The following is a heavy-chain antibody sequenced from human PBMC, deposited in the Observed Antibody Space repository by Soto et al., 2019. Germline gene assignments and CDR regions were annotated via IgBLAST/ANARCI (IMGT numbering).Heavy chain of an antibody. CDR3: ARGPQHSP. CDR1: GGSISSGGYS. Sequence: QLQPQESGSGLMKPSQTLSLTCAVSGGSISSGGYSWSWIRQPPGKGLEWSGYIYHSGSNYYNPSLMSRATISVDRAKNQFSMKLSSVPAADTAVYYCARGPQHSPWGQGTLGTVSS. CDR2: IYHSGSN. J-gene: IGHJ5*02. V-gene: IGHV4-30-2*01. D-gene: IGHD3-3*02.